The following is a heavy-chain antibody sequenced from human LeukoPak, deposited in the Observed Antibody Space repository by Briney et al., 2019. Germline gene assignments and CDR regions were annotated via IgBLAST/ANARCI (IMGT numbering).Heavy chain of an antibody. CDR2: IYTSGST. V-gene: IGHV4-61*02. J-gene: IGHJ4*02. CDR1: GGSISSGSYY. Sequence: PSETLSLTCTVSGGSISSGSYYWSWIRQPAGKGLEWIGRIYTSGSTNYNPSLKSRVTISVDTSKNQFSLKLSSVTAADTAVYYCARESKLGVYFDYWGQGTLVTVSS. CDR3: ARESKLGVYFDY. D-gene: IGHD1-26*01.